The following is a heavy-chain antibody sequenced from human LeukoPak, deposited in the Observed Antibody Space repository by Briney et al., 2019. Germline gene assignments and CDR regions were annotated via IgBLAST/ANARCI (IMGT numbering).Heavy chain of an antibody. CDR2: IKQDGSQK. J-gene: IGHJ4*02. V-gene: IGHV3-7*01. D-gene: IGHD3-3*01. Sequence: GGSLRLSCAPSGFTFSSYWMSWVPQAPGKGREGVANIKQDGSQKYYVDSVKGRFSISRDNAKKSLYLQMNSLRGEDTAVYYCARGVLYASGSGPHYSDYWGQGTLVTVSS. CDR1: GFTFSSYW. CDR3: ARGVLYASGSGPHYSDY.